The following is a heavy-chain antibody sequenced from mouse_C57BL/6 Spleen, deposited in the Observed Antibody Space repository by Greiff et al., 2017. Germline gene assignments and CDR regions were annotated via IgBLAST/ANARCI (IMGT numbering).Heavy chain of an antibody. D-gene: IGHD1-1*01. V-gene: IGHV1-82*01. CDR2: IYPGDGDT. CDR3: ARTTVVATDFDY. CDR1: GYAFSSSW. Sequence: VQLQQSGPELVKPGASVKISCKASGYAFSSSWMNWVKQRPGKGLEWIGRIYPGDGDTNYNGKFKGKATLTADKSSSTSYMQLSSLTSEDSAVYCCARTTVVATDFDYWGQGTTLTVSS. J-gene: IGHJ2*01.